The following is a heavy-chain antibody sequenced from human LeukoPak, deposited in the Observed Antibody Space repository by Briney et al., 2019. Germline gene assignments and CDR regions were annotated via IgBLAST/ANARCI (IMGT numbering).Heavy chain of an antibody. CDR2: MYHSGST. Sequence: SETLSLTCSVSGHSISSGYYWGWIRQPPGKGLEWIGTMYHSGSTYYTPSLQSRVTISIDTSTNEVSLRLTSVTATDTAVYFCARAPRQSSWYDSWGQGTLVTVSS. CDR1: GHSISSGYY. D-gene: IGHD6-13*01. V-gene: IGHV4-38-2*02. J-gene: IGHJ5*01. CDR3: ARAPRQSSWYDS.